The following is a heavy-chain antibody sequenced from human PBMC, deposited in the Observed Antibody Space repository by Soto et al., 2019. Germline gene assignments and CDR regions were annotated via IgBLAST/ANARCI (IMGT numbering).Heavy chain of an antibody. J-gene: IGHJ4*02. D-gene: IGHD3-3*01. CDR3: ARGVYDFWNGHPKGLDY. CDR1: GFTFSGSA. V-gene: IGHV3-73*01. CDR2: IRSKANSYAT. Sequence: PGGSLRLSCAASGFTFSGSAMHWVRQASGKGLEWVGRIRSKANSYATAYVVSVKGRFTISRDDSRNTAYLQMNSLKTEDTAVYYCARGVYDFWNGHPKGLDYWGQGTVVTVPS.